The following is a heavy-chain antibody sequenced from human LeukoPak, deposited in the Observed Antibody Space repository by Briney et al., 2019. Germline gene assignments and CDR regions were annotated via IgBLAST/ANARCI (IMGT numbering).Heavy chain of an antibody. J-gene: IGHJ4*02. Sequence: GGSLRLSCSASGFTFTSHVMHWVRQAPGKGLQYVSGISMNVQTTYYAGSVKGRFTISRDSSKNTVYLQMNSLTAEDTAVYYCVREGLDRRTNFDYWGQGTLV. CDR2: ISMNVQTT. CDR1: GFTFTSHV. V-gene: IGHV3-64D*06. D-gene: IGHD1-1*01. CDR3: VREGLDRRTNFDY.